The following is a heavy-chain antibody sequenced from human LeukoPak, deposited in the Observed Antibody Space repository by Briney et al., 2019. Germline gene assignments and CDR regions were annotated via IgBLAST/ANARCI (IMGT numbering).Heavy chain of an antibody. CDR3: ARSVCTNGVCYKYFDY. V-gene: IGHV3-30*03. Sequence: GGSLRLSCAASGFTFSSYGIHWVRQAPGKGLEWVAVVSYDGSEKYYADSVKGRFTISRDNAKNSLYLQMNSLRAEDTAVYYCARSVCTNGVCYKYFDYWGQGTLVTVSS. CDR1: GFTFSSYG. D-gene: IGHD2-8*01. J-gene: IGHJ4*02. CDR2: VSYDGSEK.